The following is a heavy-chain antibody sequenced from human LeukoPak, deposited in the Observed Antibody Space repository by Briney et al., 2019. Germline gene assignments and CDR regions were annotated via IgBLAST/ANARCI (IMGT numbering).Heavy chain of an antibody. V-gene: IGHV4-39*07. CDR2: IYYSGTT. CDR1: GGSMSSDTYF. Sequence: PSETLSLTCTVSGGSMSSDTYFWGWIRQPPGKGLEWIGTIYYSGTTYSNPSLKSRVTISVDTSKNQFSLKLNSVTAADTAIYYCARGVWNFNWFDPWGQGTLLTVSS. J-gene: IGHJ5*02. D-gene: IGHD1-7*01. CDR3: ARGVWNFNWFDP.